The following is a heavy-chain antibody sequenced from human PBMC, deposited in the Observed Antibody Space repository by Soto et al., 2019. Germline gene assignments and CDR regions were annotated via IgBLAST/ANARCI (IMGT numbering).Heavy chain of an antibody. V-gene: IGHV4-31*03. D-gene: IGHD5-12*01. Sequence: QVQLQELGPGLVKPSQTLSLTCTVSGGSISSGGYYWSWIRQHPGKGLEWIGYIYYSGSTYYNPSLKSRVTISVDTSKNQFSLKLSSVTAADTAVYYCARDLSRSGYEGGWFDPWGQGTLVTVSS. J-gene: IGHJ5*02. CDR3: ARDLSRSGYEGGWFDP. CDR2: IYYSGST. CDR1: GGSISSGGYY.